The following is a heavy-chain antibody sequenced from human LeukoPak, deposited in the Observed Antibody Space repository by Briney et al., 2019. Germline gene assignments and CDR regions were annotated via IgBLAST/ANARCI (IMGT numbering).Heavy chain of an antibody. Sequence: GGSLRLSCAASGFTFSSYGMHWVRQAPGKGLEWVAFIRYDGSSKFYADSVKGRFTISRDDAKNSLYLQMNSLRAEDTAVYYCARDIAAAGLGYFDYWGQGTLVTVSS. CDR3: ARDIAAAGLGYFDY. V-gene: IGHV3-30*02. CDR2: IRYDGSSK. D-gene: IGHD6-13*01. J-gene: IGHJ4*02. CDR1: GFTFSSYG.